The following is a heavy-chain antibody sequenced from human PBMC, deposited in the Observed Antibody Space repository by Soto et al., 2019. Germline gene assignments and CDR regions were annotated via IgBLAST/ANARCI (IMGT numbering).Heavy chain of an antibody. D-gene: IGHD6-19*01. V-gene: IGHV1-69*06. Sequence: GASVKVSCKASGYTFSNFGLSWVRQAPGQGLEWMGGIIPIFGTANYAQKFQGRVTITADKSTSTAYMELSSLRSEDTAVYYCARDLEQWLAPYNWFDPWGQGTLVTVSS. CDR2: IIPIFGTA. J-gene: IGHJ5*02. CDR3: ARDLEQWLAPYNWFDP. CDR1: GYTFSNFG.